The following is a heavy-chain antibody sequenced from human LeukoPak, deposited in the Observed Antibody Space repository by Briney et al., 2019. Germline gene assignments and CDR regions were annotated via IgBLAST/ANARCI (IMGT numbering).Heavy chain of an antibody. CDR2: IYYSGTT. V-gene: IGHV4-31*11. CDR3: ARGWSSSWYYFVY. CDR1: GGSISSSNW. J-gene: IGHJ4*02. D-gene: IGHD6-13*01. Sequence: SGTLSLTCAVSGGSISSSNWWSWIRQHPGRGLEWIGYIYYSGTTYYNPSLKSRVAISLDTSNNQFSLKLSSVTAADTAVYHCARGWSSSWYYFVYWGQGTLVTVSS.